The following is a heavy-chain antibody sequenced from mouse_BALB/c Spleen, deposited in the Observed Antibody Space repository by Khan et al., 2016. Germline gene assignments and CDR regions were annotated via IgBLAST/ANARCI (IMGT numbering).Heavy chain of an antibody. CDR1: GFSLTSYG. Sequence: VQLQESGPGLVAPSQNLSITCTVSGFSLTSYGVHWVRQPPGKGLEWLGVIWSGGSTNYNSALMSRLSISKDNSKSQVFLKLNSLQPVDTALYYCARDRCEISRSCDYWSQGSTLTVSS. CDR2: IWSGGST. V-gene: IGHV2-9*02. D-gene: IGHD2-4*01. J-gene: IGHJ2*01. CDR3: ARDRCEISRSCDY.